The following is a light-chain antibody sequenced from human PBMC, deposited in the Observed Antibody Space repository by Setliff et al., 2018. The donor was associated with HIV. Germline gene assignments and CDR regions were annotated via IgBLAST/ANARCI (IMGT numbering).Light chain of an antibody. Sequence: SALTQPASVSGSPGQSITISCTGTSSDVGGYNSVSWYQQHPGKAPKLMIYEVSNRPSGVSNRFSGSKSGNTASLTISGLQAEDDADYYCSSYASSDTYVFGIRTKVT. J-gene: IGLJ1*01. CDR3: SSYASSDTYV. V-gene: IGLV2-14*01. CDR2: EVS. CDR1: SSDVGGYNS.